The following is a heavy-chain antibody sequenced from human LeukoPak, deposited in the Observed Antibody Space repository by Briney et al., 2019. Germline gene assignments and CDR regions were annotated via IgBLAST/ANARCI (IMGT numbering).Heavy chain of an antibody. D-gene: IGHD3-22*01. CDR1: GDSISDYY. J-gene: IGHJ4*02. CDR2: ADYSGNT. CDR3: ARMAYYHDSSNYLYYFDY. Sequence: PSETLSLTCTASGDSISDYYWSWIRQPPGKGLEWIAYADYSGNTNYNPSLKNRVTIALDTSKNQFSLKVISVTAADTAVYYCARMAYYHDSSNYLYYFDYWGQGTLVTVSS. V-gene: IGHV4-59*01.